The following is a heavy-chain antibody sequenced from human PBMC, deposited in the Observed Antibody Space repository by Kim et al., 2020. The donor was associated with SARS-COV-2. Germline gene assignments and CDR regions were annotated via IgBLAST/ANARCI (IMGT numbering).Heavy chain of an antibody. CDR1: GFTLC. V-gene: IGHV3-74*01. CDR2: IKSDRSST. D-gene: IGHD3-22*01. Sequence: GGSLRLSCAASGFTLCMHWVRQAPGKGLMWVARIKSDRSSTSYADSVKGTFIISRDNAKNTLYLQMNSLRAEVTAVYYCAGDYDSSGYSWFDSWGQGTLVTVSS. CDR3: AGDYDSSGYSWFDS. J-gene: IGHJ5*01.